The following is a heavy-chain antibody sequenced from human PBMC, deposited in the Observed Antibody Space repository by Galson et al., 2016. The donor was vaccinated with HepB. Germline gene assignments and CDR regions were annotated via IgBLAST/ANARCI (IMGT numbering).Heavy chain of an antibody. Sequence: QSGADVKKPGESLKISCKGSGYSFTTYWIGWVRQMPGKGLEWMGMVYPGDSDTRYSPPFQGQVSHSADKSISTAYSQWNSRKASDTAIYYCPRRTWRGDNFDYWGQGTLVTVSS. D-gene: IGHD3-16*01. V-gene: IGHV5-51*01. CDR1: GYSFTTYW. CDR3: PRRTWRGDNFDY. J-gene: IGHJ4*02. CDR2: VYPGDSDT.